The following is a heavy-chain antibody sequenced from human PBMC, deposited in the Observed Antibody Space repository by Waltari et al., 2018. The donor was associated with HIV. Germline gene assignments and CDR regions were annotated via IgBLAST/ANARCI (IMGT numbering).Heavy chain of an antibody. CDR2: IIPIYGKT. CDR1: GGTFSNYA. D-gene: IGHD3-3*01. Sequence: QVPLVQSGAEVKKPGSSVTVSCKTSGGTFSNYAVYWVRQAPGQGLELVGQIIPIYGKTNDSQKCQGRVTITAGESTGTVYMELRSLRSEDTAMYYCARSSPGDDLWSGKLVSWGQGTQVTVSS. J-gene: IGHJ5*02. CDR3: ARSSPGDDLWSGKLVS. V-gene: IGHV1-69*01.